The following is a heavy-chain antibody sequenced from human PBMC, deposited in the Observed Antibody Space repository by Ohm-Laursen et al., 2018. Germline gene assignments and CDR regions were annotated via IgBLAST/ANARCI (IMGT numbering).Heavy chain of an antibody. CDR3: AYGYSSGWYGGYYGMDV. D-gene: IGHD6-19*01. V-gene: IGHV1-18*01. Sequence: ASVKVSCKASGYTFTSYGISWVRQAPGQGLEWMGWISAYNGNTNHAQKLQGRVTMTTDTSTSTAYMELRSLRSDDTAVYYCAYGYSSGWYGGYYGMDVWGQGTTVTVSS. CDR2: ISAYNGNT. J-gene: IGHJ6*02. CDR1: GYTFTSYG.